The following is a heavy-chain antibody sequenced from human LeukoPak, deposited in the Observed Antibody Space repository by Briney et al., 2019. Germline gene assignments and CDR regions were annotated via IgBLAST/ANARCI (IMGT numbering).Heavy chain of an antibody. CDR1: GGSFSGYY. J-gene: IGHJ2*01. D-gene: IGHD7-27*01. CDR2: INHSGST. V-gene: IGHV4-34*01. CDR3: ARAPTGSYWYFDL. Sequence: SETLSLTCAVYGGSFSGYYWSWIRQPPGKGLEWIGEINHSGSTNYNPSLKSRVTISVDTSKNQFSLKLSSVTAADTAVYYCARAPTGSYWYFDLWAVAPWSLSPQ.